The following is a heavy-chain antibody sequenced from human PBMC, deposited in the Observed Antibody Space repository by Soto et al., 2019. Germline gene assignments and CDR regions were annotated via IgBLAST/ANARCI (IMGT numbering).Heavy chain of an antibody. J-gene: IGHJ6*02. V-gene: IGHV3-30*18. Sequence: PGGSLRLSCAASGFTFSSYGMHWVRQAPGKGLEWVAVIPYDGSNKYYADSVKGRFTISRDNSKNTLYLQMNSLRAEDTAVYYCAKVVIAAAGMIRWEGYYYYYGMDVWGQGTTVTVSS. CDR3: AKVVIAAAGMIRWEGYYYYYGMDV. D-gene: IGHD6-13*01. CDR2: IPYDGSNK. CDR1: GFTFSSYG.